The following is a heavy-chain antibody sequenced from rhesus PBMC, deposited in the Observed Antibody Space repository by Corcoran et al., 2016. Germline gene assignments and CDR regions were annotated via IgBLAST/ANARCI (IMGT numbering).Heavy chain of an antibody. D-gene: IGHD6-13*01. V-gene: IGHV4S14*01. CDR2: IYGSGKNN. Sequence: QVQLQESGPGLVKPSETLSLTCAAFGYSISSGYYWNWTRQSPRKGLGGIGCIYGSGKNNSISPSLKNRVTLSVDTSKNQFSLKLSSVTAADTAVYYCARGYSSWSGYFDYWGQGVLVTVSS. J-gene: IGHJ4*01. CDR3: ARGYSSWSGYFDY. CDR1: GYSISSGYY.